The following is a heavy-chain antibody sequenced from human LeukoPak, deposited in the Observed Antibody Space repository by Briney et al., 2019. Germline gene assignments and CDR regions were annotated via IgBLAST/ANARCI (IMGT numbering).Heavy chain of an antibody. CDR2: IKQDGSVQ. CDR3: ARKGFGDC. D-gene: IGHD3-16*01. V-gene: IGHV3-7*01. J-gene: IGHJ4*02. Sequence: GGSLRLSCAASGFTVSSDYMSWVRQAPGKGLEWVANIKQDGSVQFYVDSVKGRFTISRDNAKNSLYLQMNSLRAEDTAVYYCARKGFGDCWGQGTLVTVSS. CDR1: GFTVSSDY.